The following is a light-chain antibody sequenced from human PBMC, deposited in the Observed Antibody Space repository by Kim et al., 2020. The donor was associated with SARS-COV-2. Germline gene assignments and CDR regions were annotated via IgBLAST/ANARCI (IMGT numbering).Light chain of an antibody. J-gene: IGLJ2*01. CDR3: NSRDSNDNVL. Sequence: SSELTQDPAVSVALGQTVRITCQGDSLRSYYATWYQQKPGQAPILVIYGKDNRPSGIPDRFSGSSSGNTASLTITGTQAGDEADCYCNSRDSNDNVLFGGGTQLTVL. V-gene: IGLV3-19*01. CDR2: GKD. CDR1: SLRSYY.